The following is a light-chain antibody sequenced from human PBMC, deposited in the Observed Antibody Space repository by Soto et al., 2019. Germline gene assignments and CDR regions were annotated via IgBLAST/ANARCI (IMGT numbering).Light chain of an antibody. CDR3: QQYNSYKS. CDR1: QTISRQ. V-gene: IGKV1-5*01. CDR2: DAS. Sequence: DIPMTQSPSTLSASVGDRVTITCRASQTISRQLAWYQQKPGKAPKVLIYDASNLESGVPSRFIGSGSGTEFTLTISSLQPDDFATYYCQQYNSYKSFGQGTKVEIK. J-gene: IGKJ1*01.